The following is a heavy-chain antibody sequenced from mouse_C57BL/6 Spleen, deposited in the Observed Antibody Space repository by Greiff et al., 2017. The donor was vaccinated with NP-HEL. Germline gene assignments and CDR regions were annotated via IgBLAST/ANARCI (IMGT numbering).Heavy chain of an antibody. V-gene: IGHV2-6*01. CDR1: GFSLTSYG. J-gene: IGHJ3*01. CDR2: IWGVGST. CDR3: ASSYDYDEGLGY. Sequence: VMLVELGPGLVAPSQSLSITCTVSGFSLTSYGVDWVRQSPGKGLEWLGVIWGVGSTNYNSALKSRLSISKDNSKSQVFLKMNSLQTDDTAMYYCASSYDYDEGLGYWGQGTLVTVSA. D-gene: IGHD2-4*01.